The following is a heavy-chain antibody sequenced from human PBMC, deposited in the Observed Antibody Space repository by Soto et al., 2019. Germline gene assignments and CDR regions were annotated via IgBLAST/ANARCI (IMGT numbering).Heavy chain of an antibody. CDR2: IYHSGST. CDR1: GGSISSGGYS. CDR3: ARELQDAYYFDY. Sequence: PSETLSLTCAVSGGSISSGGYSWSWIRQPPGKGLEWIGYIYHSGSTYYNPSLKSRVTISVDRSKSQFSLKLSSVTAADTAVYYCARELQDAYYFDYWGQGTLVTVSS. J-gene: IGHJ4*02. V-gene: IGHV4-30-2*01. D-gene: IGHD4-4*01.